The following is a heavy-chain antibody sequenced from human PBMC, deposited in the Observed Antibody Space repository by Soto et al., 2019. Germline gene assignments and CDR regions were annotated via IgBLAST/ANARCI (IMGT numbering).Heavy chain of an antibody. CDR1: GYTFTSYD. Sequence: QVQLVQSGAEVKKPGASVKVSCKASGYTFTSYDINWVRQATGQGLEWMGWMNPNSGNTGYARKFQGRVTMTRNTSISTAYMELSSLRSEDTAVYYCARSPTIFGVVQSFDPWGQGTLVTVSS. CDR3: ARSPTIFGVVQSFDP. CDR2: MNPNSGNT. V-gene: IGHV1-8*01. J-gene: IGHJ5*02. D-gene: IGHD3-3*01.